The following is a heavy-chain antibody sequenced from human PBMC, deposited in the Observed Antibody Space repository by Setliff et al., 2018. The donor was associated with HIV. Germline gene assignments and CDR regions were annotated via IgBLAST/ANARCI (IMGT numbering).Heavy chain of an antibody. D-gene: IGHD1-1*01. CDR3: AKGTGLDVFEI. CDR2: ITAYNDNT. Sequence: ASVKVSCKASGYTFTKYGISWVRQAPGQGLEWMGWITAYNDNTYYEGKFQGRVNMTTDTSTSTAYMELRSLRSDDTAVYFCAKGTGLDVFEIWGQGTKVTVSS. CDR1: GYTFTKYG. J-gene: IGHJ3*02. V-gene: IGHV1-18*01.